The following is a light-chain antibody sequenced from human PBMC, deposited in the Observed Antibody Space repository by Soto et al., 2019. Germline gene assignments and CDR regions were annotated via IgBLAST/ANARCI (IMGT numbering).Light chain of an antibody. Sequence: QSVLTQPPSVSGAPGQTVTISCTGSSSNIGARYEVHWYQQLPGTAPKLLIYEDIKRPSGVPDRFSGSKSGASASLAITGLLSEDEAEYYCQSYDSSLSAMVFGGGTKLTVL. CDR1: SSNIGARYE. CDR2: EDI. CDR3: QSYDSSLSAMV. V-gene: IGLV1-40*01. J-gene: IGLJ2*01.